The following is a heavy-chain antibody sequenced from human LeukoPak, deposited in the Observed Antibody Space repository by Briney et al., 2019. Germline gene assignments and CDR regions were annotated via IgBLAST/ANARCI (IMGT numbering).Heavy chain of an antibody. J-gene: IGHJ4*02. CDR1: GGSFSGYY. CDR2: INHSGST. CDR3: ARGRPLRFGELVYYFDY. D-gene: IGHD3-10*01. Sequence: PSETLSLTCAVYGGSFSGYYWSWLRQPPGKGLEWIGEINHSGSTNYNPSLKSRVTISVDPSKNQLSLKLSSVTAADTAVYYCARGRPLRFGELVYYFDYWGQGTLVTVSS. V-gene: IGHV4-34*01.